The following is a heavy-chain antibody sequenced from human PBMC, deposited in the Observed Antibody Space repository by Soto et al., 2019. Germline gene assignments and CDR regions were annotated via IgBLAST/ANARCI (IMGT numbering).Heavy chain of an antibody. Sequence: SETLSLTCTVSGGSISSGDYYWSWIRQPPGKGLEWIGYIYYSGSTYYNPSLKSRVTISVDTSKNQFSLKLSSVTAADTAVYYCARDSALYYDFWSGPVVWGQGTTVTVSS. CDR3: ARDSALYYDFWSGPVV. V-gene: IGHV4-30-4*01. D-gene: IGHD3-3*01. CDR1: GGSISSGDYY. CDR2: IYYSGST. J-gene: IGHJ6*02.